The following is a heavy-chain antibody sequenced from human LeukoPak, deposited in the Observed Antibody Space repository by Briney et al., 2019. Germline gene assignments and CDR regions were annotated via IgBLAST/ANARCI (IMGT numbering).Heavy chain of an antibody. CDR3: ARDSPAVYCSSASCYKYFFDY. CDR2: ISYDGSNK. CDR1: GFTFSSYV. Sequence: GRSLRLSCAASGFTFSSYVMHWVRQAPGKGLEWVAVISYDGSNKYYADSVKVRFTISRDNSKNTVYLQMNSLRPEDTAVYYCARDSPAVYCSSASCYKYFFDYWGQGTLVTVSS. V-gene: IGHV3-30-3*01. J-gene: IGHJ4*02. D-gene: IGHD2-2*02.